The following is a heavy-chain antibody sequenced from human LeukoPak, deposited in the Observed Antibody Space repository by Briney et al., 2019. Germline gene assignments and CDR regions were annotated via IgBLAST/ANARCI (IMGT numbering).Heavy chain of an antibody. D-gene: IGHD3-16*01. Sequence: PGGSLRLSCAASGFTFDDYAMHWVRQAPGKGLEWVSGISWNSGSIGYADSVKGRFTISRDNAKNSLYLRMNSLRAEDTALYYCAKDGGDSHYYGMDVWGQGTTVTVSS. CDR3: AKDGGDSHYYGMDV. CDR2: ISWNSGSI. CDR1: GFTFDDYA. J-gene: IGHJ6*02. V-gene: IGHV3-9*01.